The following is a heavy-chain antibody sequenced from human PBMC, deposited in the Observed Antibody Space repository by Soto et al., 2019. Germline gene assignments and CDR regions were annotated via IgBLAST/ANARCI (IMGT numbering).Heavy chain of an antibody. CDR1: GYTFTTYA. CDR2: ISAYNGNT. J-gene: IGHJ4*02. V-gene: IGHV1-18*01. Sequence: QVQLVQSGAELKKPGASVKVSCKASGYTFTTYAISWVRQAPGQGLEWMGWISAYNGNTKYAQNLQGRVTMTTDTSTRTAYMELRSLRSDATAVYYCTRDGPPFDYWGQGTLVTVSS. CDR3: TRDGPPFDY.